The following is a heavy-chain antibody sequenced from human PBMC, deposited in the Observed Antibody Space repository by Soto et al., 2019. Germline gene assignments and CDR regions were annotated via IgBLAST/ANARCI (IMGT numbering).Heavy chain of an antibody. Sequence: VKVACKASGYTFIGFYMHWLRQAPGQGLEWMGWINPNSGGTKSAEKFQGRVTMTRDTSISTAYMELSRLTSDDTAVYYCASAAVTGTAGLDFWGQGAQVTVSS. D-gene: IGHD6-19*01. CDR2: INPNSGGT. V-gene: IGHV1-2*02. J-gene: IGHJ4*02. CDR3: ASAAVTGTAGLDF. CDR1: GYTFIGFY.